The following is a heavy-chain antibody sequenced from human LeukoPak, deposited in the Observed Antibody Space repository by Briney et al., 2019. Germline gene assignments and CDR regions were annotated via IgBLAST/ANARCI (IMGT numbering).Heavy chain of an antibody. CDR3: ARPGYYEILTGYYNFDY. D-gene: IGHD3-9*01. CDR2: IYPGDSDT. CDR1: GYSFTSYW. V-gene: IGHV5-51*01. Sequence: GESLKISCKGSGYSFTSYWIGWVRQMPGKGLEWMGIIYPGDSDTRYSPSFQGQVTISADKSISTAYLQWSSLKASDTAMYYCARPGYYEILTGYYNFDYWGQGTLVTVSS. J-gene: IGHJ4*02.